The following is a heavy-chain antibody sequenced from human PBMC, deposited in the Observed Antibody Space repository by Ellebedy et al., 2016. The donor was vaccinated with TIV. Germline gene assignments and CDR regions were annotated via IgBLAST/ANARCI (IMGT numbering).Heavy chain of an antibody. D-gene: IGHD1-26*01. CDR3: ARPPDSGCHDDDFYY. Sequence: GASLKISCKGSGYSFTSYWIGWVRQMPGNGLECMGIIYPGDSDTRYSPSFQGQVTISADKSISTAYLQWSRLKASDTAMYYGARPPDSGCHDDDFYYWGQGTLVTVSS. J-gene: IGHJ4*02. CDR2: IYPGDSDT. CDR1: GYSFTSYW. V-gene: IGHV5-51*01.